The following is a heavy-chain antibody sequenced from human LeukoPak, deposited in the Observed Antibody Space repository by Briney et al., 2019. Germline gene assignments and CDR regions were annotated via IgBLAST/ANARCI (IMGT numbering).Heavy chain of an antibody. J-gene: IGHJ3*02. D-gene: IGHD2-15*01. CDR3: ARSIVPDFDAFDI. Sequence: SQTLSPTCTVSGGSISSGSYYWSWIRQPAGKGLEWIGRIYTCGSTNYNLSLKSRVTISVDTSKNQFSLKLSSVTAADTAVYYCARSIVPDFDAFDIWGQGAMVTVSS. CDR2: IYTCGST. V-gene: IGHV4-61*02. CDR1: GGSISSGSYY.